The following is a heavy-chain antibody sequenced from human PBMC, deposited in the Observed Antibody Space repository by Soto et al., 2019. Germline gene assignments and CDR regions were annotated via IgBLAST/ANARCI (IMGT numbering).Heavy chain of an antibody. CDR3: ARRGSGSYYDY. Sequence: EVQLLESGGGLVQPGGSLRLSCAASGFTFSSYAMRWVRQAPGKGLEWVSAISGSGGSTYSADSVKGRFTVSRDTSKNTLYLQMNSLRAEDTAVYYCARRGSGSYYDYWGQGTLVTVSS. CDR1: GFTFSSYA. J-gene: IGHJ4*02. CDR2: ISGSGGST. V-gene: IGHV3-23*01. D-gene: IGHD1-26*01.